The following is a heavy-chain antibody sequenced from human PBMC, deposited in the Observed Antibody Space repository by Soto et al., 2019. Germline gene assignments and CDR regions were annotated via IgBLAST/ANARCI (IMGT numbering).Heavy chain of an antibody. CDR2: ISAYNGNT. V-gene: IGHV1-18*04. J-gene: IGHJ6*02. D-gene: IGHD6-19*01. CDR1: GYTFTSYG. CDR3: ARDYSSGWPGYYYYGMDV. Sequence: QVQLVQSGAEVKKPGASVKVSCKASGYTFTSYGISWVRQAPGQGLEWMGWISAYNGNTNYAQKLQGRVTITTDTSTSTAYMELRSLRSDDTAVYFCARDYSSGWPGYYYYGMDVWGQGTTVTVSS.